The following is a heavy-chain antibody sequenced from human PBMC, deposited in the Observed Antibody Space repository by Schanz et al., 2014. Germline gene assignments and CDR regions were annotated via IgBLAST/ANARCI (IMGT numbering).Heavy chain of an antibody. CDR3: ARARYTGYDCSGY. J-gene: IGHJ4*02. CDR2: INPNSGET. D-gene: IGHD5-12*01. V-gene: IGHV1-2*02. Sequence: QLVQSGPAVKKPWASMKVSCLASGYSFTEYFLHWVRQAPGQGLEWMGWINPNSGETNYEQKFKGRVTLTSDTSISTAFMELSGLTSDDTATYFCARARYTGYDCSGYWGQGTLLIVSS. CDR1: GYSFTEYF.